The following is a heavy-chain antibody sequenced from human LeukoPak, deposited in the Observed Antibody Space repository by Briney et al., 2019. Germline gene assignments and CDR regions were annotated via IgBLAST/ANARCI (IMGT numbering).Heavy chain of an antibody. CDR3: ARGVVVVPAAIRGFWFDP. CDR2: IYPGDSDT. J-gene: IGHJ5*02. CDR1: GYSFTSYW. V-gene: IGHV5-51*01. D-gene: IGHD2-2*02. Sequence: GESLKISCKGSGYSFTSYWIGWVRQMPGKGLEWMGIIYPGDSDTRYSPSFQGQVTISADKSISTAYLQWSSLKASDTAMYYCARGVVVVPAAIRGFWFDPWGQGTLVTVSS.